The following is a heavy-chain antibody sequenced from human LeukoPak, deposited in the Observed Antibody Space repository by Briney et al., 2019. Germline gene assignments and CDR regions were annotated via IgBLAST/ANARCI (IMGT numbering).Heavy chain of an antibody. V-gene: IGHV4-4*07. CDR3: ASAIALHAVAGIAFDI. Sequence: NPSETLSLTCTVSGGSISSYYWSWVRQPAGKGLEWIGRIYTSGSTNYNPSLKSRVTMSVDPSKNQFSLKLSSVTAADTAVYYCASAIALHAVAGIAFDIWGQGTMVTVSS. J-gene: IGHJ3*02. CDR2: IYTSGST. CDR1: GGSISSYY. D-gene: IGHD6-19*01.